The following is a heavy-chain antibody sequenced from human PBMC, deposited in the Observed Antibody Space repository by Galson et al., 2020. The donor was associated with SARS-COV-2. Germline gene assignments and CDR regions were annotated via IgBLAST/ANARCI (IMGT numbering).Heavy chain of an antibody. Sequence: SQTLSLTCTVSGGSISSSSYYWGWIRQPPGKGLEWIGRIYYSGSTYYNPSLKSRVTISVDTSKNQFSLKLSSVTAADTAVYYCARRYSSSWSQRKFDPWGQGTLVTVSS. D-gene: IGHD6-13*01. CDR2: IYYSGST. J-gene: IGHJ5*02. V-gene: IGHV4-39*01. CDR1: GGSISSSSYY. CDR3: ARRYSSSWSQRKFDP.